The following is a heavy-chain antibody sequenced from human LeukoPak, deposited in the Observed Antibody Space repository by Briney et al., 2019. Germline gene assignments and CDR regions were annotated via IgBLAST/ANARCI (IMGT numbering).Heavy chain of an antibody. Sequence: GGSLRLSCAASGFSVINAWMSWVRQAPGQGLEWVGRIKSRAGGGTTRYAAPVEGRFSISRDDSENPMYLQMNSLQIDDTALYYCLIFPGRWGQGTLVTVSS. CDR2: IKSRAGGGTT. CDR1: GFSVINAW. CDR3: LIFPGR. V-gene: IGHV3-15*05. D-gene: IGHD3-3*01. J-gene: IGHJ4*02.